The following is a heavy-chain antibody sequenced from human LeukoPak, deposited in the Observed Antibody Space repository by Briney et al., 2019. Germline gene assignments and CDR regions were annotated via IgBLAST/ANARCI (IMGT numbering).Heavy chain of an antibody. CDR1: GGSISSGGYS. Sequence: SQTLSLTCAVSGGSISSGGYSWSWIRQPPGKGLEWIGYIYHSGSTYYNPSLKSRVTISVDRSKNQFSLKLSSVTAADTAVYYCARRTYCGGDCYDAFDIWGQGTMVTVSS. J-gene: IGHJ3*02. D-gene: IGHD2-21*02. V-gene: IGHV4-30-2*01. CDR2: IYHSGST. CDR3: ARRTYCGGDCYDAFDI.